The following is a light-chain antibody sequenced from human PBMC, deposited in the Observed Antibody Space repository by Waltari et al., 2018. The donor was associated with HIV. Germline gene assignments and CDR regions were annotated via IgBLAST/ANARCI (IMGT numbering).Light chain of an antibody. CDR1: GSNIGATYD. CDR2: GNS. Sequence: SVLTQPPSVSGAPGQRVTISCSESGSNIGATYDVHWSQHLPGTAPKLHIYGNSNRPSGVPDRFSGAKTGTSASLAITGLQPEDEGDYYCQSYDSRLSGSVFGGGTKLTVL. V-gene: IGLV1-40*01. J-gene: IGLJ2*01. CDR3: QSYDSRLSGSV.